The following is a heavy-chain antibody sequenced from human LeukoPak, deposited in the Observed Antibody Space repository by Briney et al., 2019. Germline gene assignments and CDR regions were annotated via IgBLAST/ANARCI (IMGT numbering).Heavy chain of an antibody. D-gene: IGHD3-10*01. CDR1: GFTFTSYG. Sequence: GASVKLSCKASGFTFTSYGFSWVRQAPGQGCEWMGWISGYSGNTNSAQKPQGKVTMTTDTSTSTVYMELRSLRSDDAAVYYCARNGRGGSSSYFCNWGPGTPFTVSS. CDR3: ARNGRGGSSSYFCN. V-gene: IGHV1-18*01. J-gene: IGHJ4*02. CDR2: ISGYSGNT.